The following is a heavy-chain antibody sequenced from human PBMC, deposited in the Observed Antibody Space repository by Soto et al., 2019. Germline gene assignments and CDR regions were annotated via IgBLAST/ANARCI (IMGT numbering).Heavy chain of an antibody. CDR1: GFIFSGYW. J-gene: IGHJ4*02. CDR3: TNYVPGILGDY. D-gene: IGHD4-17*01. V-gene: IGHV3-7*05. CDR2: INQDGSQK. Sequence: EVQLVESGGGLVQPGGSLRLSCAASGFIFSGYWMSWVRQAPGKGLDWVANINQDGSQKYYVDSVRGRFTISRDNAENSLHLQMSSLRAEDPAIYYCTNYVPGILGDYWGQGALVTVSS.